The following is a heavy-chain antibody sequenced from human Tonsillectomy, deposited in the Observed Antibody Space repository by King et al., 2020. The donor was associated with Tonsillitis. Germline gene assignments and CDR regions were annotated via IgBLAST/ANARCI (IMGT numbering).Heavy chain of an antibody. CDR1: GGSVSSGSYY. J-gene: IGHJ5*02. CDR3: AVGGVVVVSATNWFDP. Sequence: QVQLQESGPGLVKPSETLSLTCSVSGGSVSSGSYYWSWIRQPPGKGLEWIGDMYNSGSTNYNPSLKSRVTISVDTSKNQFSLKLSSVSAADTAVYYCAVGGVVVVSATNWFDPWGQGTLVTVSS. V-gene: IGHV4-61*01. CDR2: MYNSGST. D-gene: IGHD2-2*01.